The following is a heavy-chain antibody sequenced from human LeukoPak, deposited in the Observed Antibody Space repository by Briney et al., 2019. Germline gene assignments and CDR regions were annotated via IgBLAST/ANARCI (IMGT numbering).Heavy chain of an antibody. V-gene: IGHV1-69*05. D-gene: IGHD5-12*01. CDR1: GGTFSSYA. CDR3: ARDQVRKSSLRLPDY. J-gene: IGHJ4*02. CDR2: IIPIFGTA. Sequence: AASVTVSCKASGGTFSSYAISWVRQAPGQGLEWMGGIIPIFGTANYAQKLQGRVTMTTDTSTSTAYMELRSLRSDDTAVYYCARDQVRKSSLRLPDYWGQGTLVTVSS.